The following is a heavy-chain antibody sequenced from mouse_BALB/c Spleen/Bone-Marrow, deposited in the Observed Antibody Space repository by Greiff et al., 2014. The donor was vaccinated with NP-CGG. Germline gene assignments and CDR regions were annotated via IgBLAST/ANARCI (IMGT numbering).Heavy chain of an antibody. V-gene: IGHV1-87*01. J-gene: IGHJ2*01. CDR2: IYPGDGDT. Sequence: VQLQQSGAELARPGASVKLSCKASGYTFTSYWMQWVKQRLGQGLEWIGAIYPGDGDTGYTQKFKGKATLTADKSSSTAYMQLSSLASEDSAVYYCARDEHYFDYWGQGTTLTVSS. CDR3: ARDEHYFDY. CDR1: GYTFTSYW.